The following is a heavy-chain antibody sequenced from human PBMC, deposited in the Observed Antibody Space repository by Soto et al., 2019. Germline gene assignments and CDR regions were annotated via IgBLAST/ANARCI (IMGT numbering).Heavy chain of an antibody. CDR2: ISYDGSNK. V-gene: IGHV3-33*05. Sequence: RLCCASCRFRVNSYGVPLARKKQGKGLEWVAVISYDGSNKYYADSVKGRFTISRDNAKNTLYLQMNSLRVEDTAVYYCARESGYSSGWRQDYWGQGTLVTVSS. CDR1: RFRVNSYG. CDR3: ARESGYSSGWRQDY. D-gene: IGHD6-19*01. J-gene: IGHJ4*02.